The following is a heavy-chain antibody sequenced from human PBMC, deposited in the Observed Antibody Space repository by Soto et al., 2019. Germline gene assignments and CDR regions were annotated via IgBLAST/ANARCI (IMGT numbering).Heavy chain of an antibody. J-gene: IGHJ3*02. V-gene: IGHV4-34*01. Sequence: SETVALTCAVSGGSFSGYYWTWVRQPPGKGLEWIGQISSSGSTTYNPSLKSRVFISIGTSNNQIFLELSSVTAADTAVYYCARTPDIWGQGTMVTVSS. CDR2: ISSSGST. CDR1: GGSFSGYY. CDR3: ARTPDI.